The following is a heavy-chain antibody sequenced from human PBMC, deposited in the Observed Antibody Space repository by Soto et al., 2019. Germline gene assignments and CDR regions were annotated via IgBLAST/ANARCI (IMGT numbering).Heavy chain of an antibody. CDR3: ARRWTTGEIDY. Sequence: GASGKVSCKASCYSFNKFGITWGRQAPGQGLEWMGWISAYTGNTKYAQNFQGRVTMTTDTSTSTAYMELRSLRSDDTAVYFCARRWTTGEIDYWGQGSLVTVSS. D-gene: IGHD4-17*01. CDR2: ISAYTGNT. J-gene: IGHJ4*02. V-gene: IGHV1-18*01. CDR1: CYSFNKFG.